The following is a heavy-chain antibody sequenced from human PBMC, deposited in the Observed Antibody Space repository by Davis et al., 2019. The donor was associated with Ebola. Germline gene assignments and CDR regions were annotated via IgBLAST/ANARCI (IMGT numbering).Heavy chain of an antibody. D-gene: IGHD6-13*01. CDR2: IKQDGSEK. J-gene: IGHJ5*02. CDR1: GFTVSSNY. V-gene: IGHV3-7*01. Sequence: GGSLRLSCAASGFTVSSNYMNWVRQAPGKGLEWVANIKQDGSEKYYVDSVKGRFTISRDNAKNSLYLQMNSLRAEDTAVYYCARGRGIADFTWGQGTLVTVSS. CDR3: ARGRGIADFT.